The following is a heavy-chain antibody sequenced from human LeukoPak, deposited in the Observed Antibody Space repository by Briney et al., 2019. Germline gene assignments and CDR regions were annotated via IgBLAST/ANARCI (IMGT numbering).Heavy chain of an antibody. J-gene: IGHJ3*02. D-gene: IGHD3-16*02. V-gene: IGHV4-59*01. Sequence: SETLSLTCTVPGASISTNYWSWIRQPPGKGLDWIGSTYYSGSTTYNPCLKSRVTISVDTPTNQFSLKLSSVTAADTAVYYCAREGNYDYVWGSYRSGAFDIWGQGKMVTVSS. CDR1: GASISTNY. CDR3: AREGNYDYVWGSYRSGAFDI. CDR2: TYYSGST.